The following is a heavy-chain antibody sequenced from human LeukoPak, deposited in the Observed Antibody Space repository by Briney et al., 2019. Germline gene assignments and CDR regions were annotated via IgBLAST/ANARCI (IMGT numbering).Heavy chain of an antibody. D-gene: IGHD2-8*02. CDR3: ARSGGWWHAFGI. V-gene: IGHV4-59*01. Sequence: SETLSLTCTVSGGSISNYYWSWIRQPPGKGLEWIGYIYYSGSTNYNPSLKSRVTISVDKSKNQFSLKLNSVTAADTAVYYCARSGGWWHAFGIWGQGTMVTVSS. J-gene: IGHJ3*02. CDR2: IYYSGST. CDR1: GGSISNYY.